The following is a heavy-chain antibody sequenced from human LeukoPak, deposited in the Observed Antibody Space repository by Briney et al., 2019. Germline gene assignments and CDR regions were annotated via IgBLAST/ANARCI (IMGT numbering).Heavy chain of an antibody. CDR2: INHSGST. D-gene: IGHD6-13*01. CDR1: GGSFSGYY. J-gene: IGHJ4*02. Sequence: XTCAVYGGSFSGYYWSWIRQPPGKGLEWIGEINHSGSTNYNPSLKSRVTISVDTSKNQFSLKFGSVTAADTAVYYCARGLIGSAAGFDYWGQGTLVTVSS. CDR3: ARGLIGSAAGFDY. V-gene: IGHV4-34*01.